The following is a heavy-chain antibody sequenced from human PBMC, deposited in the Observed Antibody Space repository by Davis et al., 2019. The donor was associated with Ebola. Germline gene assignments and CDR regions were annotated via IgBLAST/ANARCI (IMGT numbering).Heavy chain of an antibody. Sequence: PGGSLRLSCAASGFTFSSYSTNWVRQAPGKGLEWVSYISSSSSTIYYADSVKGRFTISRDNAKNSLYLQMNSLRDEETAVYYCARDRGWFGEVSLYYFDYWGQGTLVTVSS. J-gene: IGHJ4*02. CDR1: GFTFSSYS. CDR3: ARDRGWFGEVSLYYFDY. D-gene: IGHD3-10*01. CDR2: ISSSSSTI. V-gene: IGHV3-48*02.